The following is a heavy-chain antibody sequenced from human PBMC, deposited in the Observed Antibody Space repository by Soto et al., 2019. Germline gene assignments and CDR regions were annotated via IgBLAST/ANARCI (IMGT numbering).Heavy chain of an antibody. D-gene: IGHD2-21*02. V-gene: IGHV2-5*02. CDR1: GFSLSTGGMG. J-gene: IGHJ6*02. CDR2: IYWDGDR. CDR3: VHSRCGGDCLHSYSSHHYYVMAI. Sequence: SGPTLVNPTQTLTLTCTFSGFSLSTGGMGVGWIRQPPGKALEWLALIYWDGDRRYRPSLMSRLTIAKDTSKNQVVLTMTNMDPVDTATYYCVHSRCGGDCLHSYSSHHYYVMAIWAQGTTDTVSS.